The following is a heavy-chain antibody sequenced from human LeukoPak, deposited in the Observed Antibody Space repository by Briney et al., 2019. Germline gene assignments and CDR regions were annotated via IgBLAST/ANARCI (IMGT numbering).Heavy chain of an antibody. CDR1: GGSISSSSYY. Sequence: PSETLSLTCTVSGGSISSSSYYWGWIRQPPGKGLEWIGSIYYSGSTYYNPSLKSRVTISVDTSKNQFSLKLSSVTAADTAVYYCARHRFWGELLTRRYAFDIWGQGTMVTVSS. CDR2: IYYSGST. V-gene: IGHV4-39*01. CDR3: ARHRFWGELLTRRYAFDI. J-gene: IGHJ3*02. D-gene: IGHD1-26*01.